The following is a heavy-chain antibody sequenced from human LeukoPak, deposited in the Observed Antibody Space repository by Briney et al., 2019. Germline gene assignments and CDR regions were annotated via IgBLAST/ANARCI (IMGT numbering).Heavy chain of an antibody. D-gene: IGHD3-3*01. J-gene: IGHJ4*02. V-gene: IGHV4-34*01. CDR2: INHSGST. Sequence: KPSETLSLTCAVYGGSFSGYYWSWIRQPPGKGLEWIGQINHSGSTNYNPSLKSRVTISVDTSKNKFSLKLSSVTAVDTAVYYCARVRVRITSFGVVIDRQFDYWGQGTLVTVSS. CDR1: GGSFSGYY. CDR3: ARVRVRITSFGVVIDRQFDY.